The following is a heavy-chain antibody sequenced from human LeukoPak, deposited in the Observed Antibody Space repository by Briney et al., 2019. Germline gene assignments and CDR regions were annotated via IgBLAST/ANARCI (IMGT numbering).Heavy chain of an antibody. D-gene: IGHD2-2*01. CDR2: ISSSGSSV. V-gene: IGHV3-11*04. J-gene: IGHJ3*02. CDR1: GITFSDYY. Sequence: GGSLRLSCAASGITFSDYYMGWIRQAPGKGLEWVSYISSSGSSVYYAESLKGRFTISRDNTKNSLYLQMNSPRAEDTAEYYCARAYHDAFDIWGQGTVVTVSS. CDR3: ARAYHDAFDI.